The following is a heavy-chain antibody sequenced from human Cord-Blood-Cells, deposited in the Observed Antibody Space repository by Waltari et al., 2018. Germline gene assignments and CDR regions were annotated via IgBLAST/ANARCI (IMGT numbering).Heavy chain of an antibody. CDR1: GGNFSSYA. V-gene: IGHV1-69*01. J-gene: IGHJ3*02. Sequence: QVQLVQSGAEVKKPGSSVKVSCKASGGNFSSYAISWVRQAPGQGLEWMGGIIPIFGTANYAQKFQGRVTITADESTSTAYMELSSLRSEDTAVYYCARENYDFWSGYYKGGAFDIWGQGTMVTVSS. D-gene: IGHD3-3*01. CDR2: IIPIFGTA. CDR3: ARENYDFWSGYYKGGAFDI.